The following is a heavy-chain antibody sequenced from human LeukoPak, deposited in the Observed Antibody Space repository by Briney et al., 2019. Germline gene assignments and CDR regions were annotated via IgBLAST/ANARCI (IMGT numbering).Heavy chain of an antibody. CDR3: ARDASFYDNSDSTGY. J-gene: IGHJ4*02. CDR1: GFTSSRYD. CDR2: ISRSGKSI. D-gene: IGHD3-22*01. Sequence: GGSLRLSCAAPGFTSSRYDMKWVRQARGKGLEWVSYISRSGKSIYNADCVKGRFTISRDNAKNSLYMHRKSMRAEHTAIYYCARDASFYDNSDSTGYWGQGTLVTVSS. V-gene: IGHV3-48*03.